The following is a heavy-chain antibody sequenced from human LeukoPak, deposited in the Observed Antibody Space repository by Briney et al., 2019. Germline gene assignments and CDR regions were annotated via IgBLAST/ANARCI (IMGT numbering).Heavy chain of an antibody. CDR2: ISYDGSNK. CDR3: ARGKRSSGFDY. CDR1: GFTFSSYA. J-gene: IGHJ4*02. D-gene: IGHD6-6*01. V-gene: IGHV3-30*01. Sequence: GGSLRLSCAASGFTFSSYAMHWVRQAPGKGLEWVAVISYDGSNKYYADSVKGRFTISGDNSKNTLYPQMNSLRAEDTAVYYCARGKRSSGFDYWGQGTLVTVSS.